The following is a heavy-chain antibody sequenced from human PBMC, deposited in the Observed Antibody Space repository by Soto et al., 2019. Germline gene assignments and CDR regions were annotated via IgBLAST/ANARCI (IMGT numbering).Heavy chain of an antibody. Sequence: ASVKVSCKASGYTFTGYYMHGVRQAPGQGLEWMGWINPNSGGTNYAQKFQGRVTMTRDTSISTAYMELGRLRSDDTAVYYCARDHWYYYDSSGDDAFDIWGQGTMVTVSS. J-gene: IGHJ3*02. D-gene: IGHD3-22*01. V-gene: IGHV1-2*02. CDR2: INPNSGGT. CDR1: GYTFTGYY. CDR3: ARDHWYYYDSSGDDAFDI.